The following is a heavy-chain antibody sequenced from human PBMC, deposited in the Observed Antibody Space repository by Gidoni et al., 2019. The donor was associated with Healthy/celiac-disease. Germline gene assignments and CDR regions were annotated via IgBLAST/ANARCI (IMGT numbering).Heavy chain of an antibody. V-gene: IGHV4-39*07. CDR2: IYYSGST. CDR1: GGSISSSSYY. J-gene: IGHJ5*02. Sequence: LQLQESGPGLVKPSETLSLTCTVSGGSISSSSYYSGWIRQPPGNGLEWIGSIYYSGSTYYNPSLKSRVTISVDTSKNQFSLKLSSVTAADTAVYYCARDPTYYYDSSGYPWGQGTLVTVSS. D-gene: IGHD3-22*01. CDR3: ARDPTYYYDSSGYP.